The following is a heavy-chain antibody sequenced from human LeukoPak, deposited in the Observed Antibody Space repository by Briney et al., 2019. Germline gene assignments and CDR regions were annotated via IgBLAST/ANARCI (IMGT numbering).Heavy chain of an antibody. V-gene: IGHV3-23*01. J-gene: IGHJ4*02. Sequence: GGSLRLSCAASGFTFSSYAMSWVRQAPGKGLEWVSAISGSGGSTYYADSVKGRFTISRDNSKNTLYLQMNSLRAEDTAVYFCARDKWDGDYAPFNSFDYWGQGTLVTVSS. CDR3: ARDKWDGDYAPFNSFDY. D-gene: IGHD4-17*01. CDR1: GFTFSSYA. CDR2: ISGSGGST.